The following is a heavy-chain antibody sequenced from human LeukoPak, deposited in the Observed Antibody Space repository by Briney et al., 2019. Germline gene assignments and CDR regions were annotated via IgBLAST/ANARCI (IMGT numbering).Heavy chain of an antibody. CDR2: IYPADSDT. V-gene: IGHV5-51*01. CDR1: GYNFGGYW. D-gene: IGHD3-22*01. CDR3: ATPHDATAYYHDSSGYFY. Sequence: GESLKISCKGSGYNFGGYWIAWVRQLPGKGLEWMGIIYPADSDTRYSPSFQGQVTISADKSITTAYLQWSSLKASDTAMYYCATPHDATAYYHDSSGYFYWGQGTLVTVSS. J-gene: IGHJ4*02.